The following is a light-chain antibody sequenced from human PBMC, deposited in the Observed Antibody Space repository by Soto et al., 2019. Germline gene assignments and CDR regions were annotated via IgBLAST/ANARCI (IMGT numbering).Light chain of an antibody. CDR2: DVS. V-gene: IGKV1-27*01. CDR3: QKYNSAPPD. J-gene: IGKJ3*01. Sequence: DIQMTQSPSSLSASVGDRVTITCRARQGISYFLASYQQKPGKAPRLLIHDVSTLHSGVPSRFSGSGSGTDFTLTISSLQPEDVATYLCQKYNSAPPDFGPGTKVDLK. CDR1: QGISYF.